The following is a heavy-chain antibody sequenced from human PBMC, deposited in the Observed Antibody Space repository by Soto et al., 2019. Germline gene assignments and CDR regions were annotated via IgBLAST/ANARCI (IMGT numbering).Heavy chain of an antibody. CDR2: IIPIFATA. J-gene: IGHJ6*02. CDR1: GGTFSSYA. D-gene: IGHD1-20*01. Sequence: QVQLVQSGAEVKKPGSSVKVSCKASGGTFSSYAISWVRQAPGQGLEWMGGIIPIFATADYAQKFQGRVTITADESTSTAYMELSSLSSEDTAVYYCARSITGTVSYYYGMDVWGQGTTVTVSS. CDR3: ARSITGTVSYYYGMDV. V-gene: IGHV1-69*12.